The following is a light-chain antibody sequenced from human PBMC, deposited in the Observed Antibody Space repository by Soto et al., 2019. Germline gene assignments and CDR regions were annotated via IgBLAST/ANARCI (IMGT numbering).Light chain of an antibody. CDR1: QSISSY. Sequence: DIPMTQSPSSLSASVGDRVTITCRASQSISSYLNWYQQKPGKAPKLLTYAASSLQSGVPSRFSGSGSGTDFTITISSLQPEDIATYYCQQRYSTLTFGPGTKVDIK. CDR2: AAS. V-gene: IGKV1-39*01. CDR3: QQRYSTLT. J-gene: IGKJ3*01.